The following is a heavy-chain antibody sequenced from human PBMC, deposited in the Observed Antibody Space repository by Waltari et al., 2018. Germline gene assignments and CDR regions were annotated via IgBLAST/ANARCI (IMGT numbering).Heavy chain of an antibody. Sequence: EVPLVQSGAEVKKPGESLKISCKGAGYRFSTYWINWVRQMPGKGREWMGIIHPGESHIRYSPSFQGLVTFSANTSIITAYLQWDSLKASDTAMYYCARTPHCIGGSCLDYWGQGTLVTVSS. CDR2: IHPGESHI. D-gene: IGHD2-15*01. CDR3: ARTPHCIGGSCLDY. J-gene: IGHJ4*02. CDR1: GYRFSTYW. V-gene: IGHV5-51*01.